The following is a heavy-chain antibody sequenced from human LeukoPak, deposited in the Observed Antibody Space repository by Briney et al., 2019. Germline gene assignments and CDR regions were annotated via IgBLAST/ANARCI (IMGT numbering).Heavy chain of an antibody. CDR1: GYSISTGYY. D-gene: IGHD1-26*01. CDR3: AIQSGATDY. Sequence: SETLSLTCAVSGYSISTGYYWAWIRQPPGKGLEWITTIYYGGSTYHNPSLKSRVTISVDTSRNQFSLNLRSVTAADTAVYYCAIQSGATDYWGQGTLVTVSS. V-gene: IGHV4-38-2*01. J-gene: IGHJ4*02. CDR2: IYYGGST.